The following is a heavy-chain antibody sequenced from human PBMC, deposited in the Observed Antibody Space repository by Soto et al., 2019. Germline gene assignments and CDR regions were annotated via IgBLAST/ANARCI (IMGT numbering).Heavy chain of an antibody. Sequence: GGSLRLSCAASGFTFSSYWMSWVRQAPGKGLEWVANIKQDGSEKYYVDSVKGRFTISRDNAKNSLYLQMNSLRAEDTAVYYCASVPSAAAAYFDYWGQGTLVTVSS. CDR3: ASVPSAAAAYFDY. V-gene: IGHV3-7*02. CDR1: GFTFSSYW. CDR2: IKQDGSEK. D-gene: IGHD6-13*01. J-gene: IGHJ4*02.